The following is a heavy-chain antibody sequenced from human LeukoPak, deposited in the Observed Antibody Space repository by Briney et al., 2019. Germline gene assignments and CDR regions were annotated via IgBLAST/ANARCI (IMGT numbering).Heavy chain of an antibody. Sequence: GGSLRPSCAASRFTVSSNYMSWVRQAPGKGLEWVSVIYPDGSTYYADSVKGRFTISRDNSKNTLYLQMNSLRAEDTAVYYCATCTWLHYFDHWGQGTLVTVSS. J-gene: IGHJ4*02. CDR3: ATCTWLHYFDH. D-gene: IGHD2-8*01. V-gene: IGHV3-53*01. CDR2: IYPDGST. CDR1: RFTVSSNY.